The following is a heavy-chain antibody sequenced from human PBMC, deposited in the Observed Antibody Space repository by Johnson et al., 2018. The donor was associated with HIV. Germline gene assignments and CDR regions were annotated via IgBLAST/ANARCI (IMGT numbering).Heavy chain of an antibody. CDR1: GFTFSIYA. D-gene: IGHD1-26*01. V-gene: IGHV3-23*04. J-gene: IGHJ3*02. CDR2: ISGSGGST. CDR3: ARDSVGARGAFDI. Sequence: VQLVESGGGLVQPGGSLRLSCAASGFTFSIYAMSWVRQAPGKGLEWVSAISGSGGSTYYADSVKGRFTISRDNSKNTLYLQMNSLRAEDTALYYCARDSVGARGAFDIWGQGTMVTVSS.